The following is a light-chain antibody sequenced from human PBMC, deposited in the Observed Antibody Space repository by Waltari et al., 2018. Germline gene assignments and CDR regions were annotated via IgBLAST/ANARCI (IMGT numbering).Light chain of an antibody. Sequence: DIVVTQSPDSLAVSLGERATMNCKSSQSLLHTNNKNHLAGYQLRPGQPPNLLIYWASTRESGVPGRFSGSGSGTDFTLTISGLQAEDVAVYYCQQYYSTPNTFGQGTKLEIK. CDR2: WAS. CDR1: QSLLHTNNKNH. CDR3: QQYYSTPNT. J-gene: IGKJ2*01. V-gene: IGKV4-1*01.